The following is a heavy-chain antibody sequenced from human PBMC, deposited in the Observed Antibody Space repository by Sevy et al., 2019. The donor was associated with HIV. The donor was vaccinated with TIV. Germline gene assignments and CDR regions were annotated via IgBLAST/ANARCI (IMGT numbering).Heavy chain of an antibody. V-gene: IGHV3-30-3*01. CDR1: GFTFASYS. CDR3: ARDNNAYFLLDY. Sequence: GGSLRLSCAASGFTFASYSLHWVRQAPGKGLEWVSLISQAYDGNKKYYTDSVRGRFTISRDASKSTLYLQLNSLRAEDTAVYYCARDNNAYFLLDYWGQGTLVTVSS. CDR2: ISQAYDGNKK. J-gene: IGHJ4*02. D-gene: IGHD3-16*01.